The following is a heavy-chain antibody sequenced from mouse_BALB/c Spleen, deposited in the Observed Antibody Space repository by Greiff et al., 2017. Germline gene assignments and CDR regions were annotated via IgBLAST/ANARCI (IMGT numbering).Heavy chain of an antibody. CDR3: ASYYYGSSDGLFAY. V-gene: IGHV5-12-1*01. J-gene: IGHJ3*01. Sequence: DVKLVESGGGLVKPGGSLKLSCAASGFAFSSYDMSWVRQTPEKRLEWVAYISSGGGSTYYPDTVKGRFTISRDNAKNTLYLQMSSLKSEDTAMYYCASYYYGSSDGLFAYWGQGTLVTVSA. CDR2: ISSGGGST. CDR1: GFAFSSYD. D-gene: IGHD1-1*01.